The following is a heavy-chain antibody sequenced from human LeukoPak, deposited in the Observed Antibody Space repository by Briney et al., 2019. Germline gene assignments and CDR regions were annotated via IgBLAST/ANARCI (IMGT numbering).Heavy chain of an antibody. V-gene: IGHV4-30-2*01. D-gene: IGHD5-18*01. Sequence: SETLSLTCAVSGGSISSGGYSWSWIRQPPGKGLEWIGYIYHSGSTYYNPSLKSRVTISVDRSKNQFSLELSSVTAADTAVYYCARVSVVQLWSTFDYWGQGTLVTVSS. CDR2: IYHSGST. CDR3: ARVSVVQLWSTFDY. CDR1: GGSISSGGYS. J-gene: IGHJ4*02.